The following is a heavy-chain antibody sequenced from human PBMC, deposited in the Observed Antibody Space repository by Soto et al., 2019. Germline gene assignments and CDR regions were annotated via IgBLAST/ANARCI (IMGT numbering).Heavy chain of an antibody. CDR3: ARPCRGVTCHWFVP. CDR1: SGSISSTIYS. D-gene: IGHD2-15*01. J-gene: IGHJ5*02. CDR2: IFYSGST. Sequence: QLQLQESGPGLVKPSETLSLTCTVSSGSISSTIYSWDWIRQPPGKGLEWIGSIFYSGSTYYNPSLTRRVHVSCYTSKPPFYLTLGSVTAADTAVYYCARPCRGVTCHWFVPWGQGTLVTVSS. V-gene: IGHV4-39*01.